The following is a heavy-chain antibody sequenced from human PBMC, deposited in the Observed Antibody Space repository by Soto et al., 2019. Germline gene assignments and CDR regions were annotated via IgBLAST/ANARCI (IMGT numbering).Heavy chain of an antibody. V-gene: IGHV4-61*01. CDR2: IYYSGST. Sequence: ETLSLTCTVSGGSVSSGSYYWSWIRQPPGKGLEWIGYIYYSGSTNYNPSLKSRVTISVDTSKNQFSLKLSSVTAADTAVYYCARDGYAMNYYYSGMDVWGQGTTVTVSS. CDR3: ARDGYAMNYYYSGMDV. D-gene: IGHD2-8*01. CDR1: GGSVSSGSYY. J-gene: IGHJ6*02.